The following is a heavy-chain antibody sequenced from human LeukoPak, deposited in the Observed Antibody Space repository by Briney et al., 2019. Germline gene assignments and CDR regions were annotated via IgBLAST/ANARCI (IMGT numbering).Heavy chain of an antibody. V-gene: IGHV4-59*08. Sequence: SETLSLTCTVSGDSISSYYWSWIRQPPGKGLEWIAYIDYSGSTHYNPSHKSRVTMSVDTSKNQFFLKLSSATAADTAVYYCAKHGGSWTFDSWGQGTLVTVSS. CDR1: GDSISSYY. D-gene: IGHD6-13*01. CDR2: IDYSGST. CDR3: AKHGGSWTFDS. J-gene: IGHJ4*02.